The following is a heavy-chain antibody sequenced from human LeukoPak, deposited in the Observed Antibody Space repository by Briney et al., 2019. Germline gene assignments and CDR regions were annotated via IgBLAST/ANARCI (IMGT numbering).Heavy chain of an antibody. Sequence: PGGSLRLSCAASGFTFSSYAMSWVRQAPGKGLEWVSAISGSGGSTYYADSVKGRFTISRDNSKNTLYLQMNSLRVEDTAVYYCAKDVFYYGSSGYYDYWGQGTLVTVSS. V-gene: IGHV3-23*01. CDR2: ISGSGGST. CDR3: AKDVFYYGSSGYYDY. CDR1: GFTFSSYA. J-gene: IGHJ4*02. D-gene: IGHD3-22*01.